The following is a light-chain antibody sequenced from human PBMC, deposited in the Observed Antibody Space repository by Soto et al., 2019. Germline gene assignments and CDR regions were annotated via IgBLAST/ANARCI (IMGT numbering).Light chain of an antibody. V-gene: IGKV3-15*01. CDR3: QQYINWPKT. CDR2: GAS. Sequence: EIVMTQSPATLSVSPGERATLSCRASQSVSSNLAWYQQKPGQAPRLLIFGASTRATGTPARFSGSGSGTEFTLTISSLQSEDFAVYYCQQYINWPKTFGQGTKVESK. CDR1: QSVSSN. J-gene: IGKJ1*01.